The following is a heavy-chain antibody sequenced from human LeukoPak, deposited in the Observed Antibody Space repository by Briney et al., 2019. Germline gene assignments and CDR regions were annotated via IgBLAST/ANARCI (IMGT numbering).Heavy chain of an antibody. CDR2: ISGSGGST. D-gene: IGHD3-22*01. Sequence: GGSLRLSCAASGFTFSSYAMSWVRQAPGKGLEWVSAISGSGGSTYYADSVKGRFTISRDNSKNTLYLQMNSLSAEDTAVYYCAKDTGYYYDSSGYPDAFDIWGQGTMVTVSS. CDR1: GFTFSSYA. V-gene: IGHV3-23*01. CDR3: AKDTGYYYDSSGYPDAFDI. J-gene: IGHJ3*02.